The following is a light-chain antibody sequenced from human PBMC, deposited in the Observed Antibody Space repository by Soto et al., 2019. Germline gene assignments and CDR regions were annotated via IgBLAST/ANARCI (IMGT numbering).Light chain of an antibody. CDR1: QSISSW. CDR3: QQYNSYSTWT. Sequence: DIQMTQSPSTLSASVGDRVTITCRASQSISSWLAWYQQKPGKAPKLLIYKASSLESGVPSRFSGSGSGTAFTLTISSLQPDDFETYYCQQYNSYSTWTFGQRTKVEIK. J-gene: IGKJ1*01. CDR2: KAS. V-gene: IGKV1-5*03.